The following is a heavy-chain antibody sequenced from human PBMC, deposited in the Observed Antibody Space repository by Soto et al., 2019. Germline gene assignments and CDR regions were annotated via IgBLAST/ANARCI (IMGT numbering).Heavy chain of an antibody. CDR3: ASSFTSSQWLYGMDV. V-gene: IGHV1-18*01. Sequence: QVQLVQSGAEVKKPGVSVNVSCKASGYTFTNYGFSWVRQAPGQRLEWMGWSSAYNGNTNYAQKLQGRVTMTTDTSTGKAYMELRSLRSDDTAVYYCASSFTSSQWLYGMDVWGQGTTVTVSS. CDR2: SSAYNGNT. D-gene: IGHD2-2*01. CDR1: GYTFTNYG. J-gene: IGHJ6*02.